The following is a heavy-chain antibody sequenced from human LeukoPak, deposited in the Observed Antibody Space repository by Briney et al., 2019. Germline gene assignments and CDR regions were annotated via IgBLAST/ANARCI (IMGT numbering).Heavy chain of an antibody. CDR3: ARDKGYDFWSGYSLGFEL. D-gene: IGHD3-3*01. V-gene: IGHV3-21*01. Sequence: PGGSLRPSCAASGFTFSSYSMNWVRQAPGKGLEWVSSISSSSSYIYYADSVKGRFTISRDNAKNSLYLQMNSLRAEDTAVYYCARDKGYDFWSGYSLGFELWGQGTLVTVSS. CDR1: GFTFSSYS. CDR2: ISSSSSYI. J-gene: IGHJ5*02.